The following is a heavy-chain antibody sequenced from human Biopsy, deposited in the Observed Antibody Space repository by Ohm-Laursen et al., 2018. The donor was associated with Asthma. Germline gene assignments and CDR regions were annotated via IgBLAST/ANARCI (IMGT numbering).Heavy chain of an antibody. CDR3: ALSQDSGFDDHSPSWFDP. CDR2: IYWVDYN. CDR1: GLSLRTPGVV. J-gene: IGHJ5*02. D-gene: IGHD3-9*01. Sequence: THTLTLTGSFSGLSLRTPGVVELWIRQSPGKPLKWLALIYWVDYNLLTPSLKRRLTITKDPSKNQVVLTMTKMDPVDSGTYYCALSQDSGFDDHSPSWFDPWGQGTLVTVSS. V-gene: IGHV2-5*02.